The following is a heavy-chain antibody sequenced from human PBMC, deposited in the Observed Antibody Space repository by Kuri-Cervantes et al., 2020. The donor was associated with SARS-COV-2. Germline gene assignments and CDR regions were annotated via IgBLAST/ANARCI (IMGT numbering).Heavy chain of an antibody. CDR2: IKSDGSST. CDR1: GFTFSSYW. D-gene: IGHD4-11*01. J-gene: IGHJ4*02. V-gene: IGHV3-74*03. CDR3: AEAGYSHCLSI. Sequence: GGSLRLSCAASGFTFSSYWMHWVRQAPGKGLEWVSRIKSDGSSTTYADSVKGRFTISRDNAKNTLYLQMNSLSAEDTAVYYCAEAGYSHCLSIWGQGTLVTVSS.